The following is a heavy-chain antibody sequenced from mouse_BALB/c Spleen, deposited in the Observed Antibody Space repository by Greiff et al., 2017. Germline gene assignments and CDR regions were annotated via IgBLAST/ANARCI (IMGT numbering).Heavy chain of an antibody. CDR3: NARITTVVFDY. D-gene: IGHD1-1*01. CDR1: GFNIKDYY. CDR2: IDPENGDT. J-gene: IGHJ2*01. Sequence: VQLKQSGAELVRSGASVKLSCTASGFNIKDYYMHWVKQRPEQGLEWIGWIDPENGDTEYAPKFQGKATMTADTSSNTAYLQLSSLTSEDTAVYYCNARITTVVFDYWGQGTTLTVSS. V-gene: IGHV14-4*02.